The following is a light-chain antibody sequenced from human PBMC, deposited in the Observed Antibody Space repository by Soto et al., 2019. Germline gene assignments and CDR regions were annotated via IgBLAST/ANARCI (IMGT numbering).Light chain of an antibody. CDR1: SSDVGGYNY. Sequence: QSALTQPASVSGSPGQSITISCTGTSSDVGGYNYVSWFQQHPGKAPKLMIYEVRRRPSGVSDRFSGSKSGNTASLTISGLQADDEADYYCNSHERSNIRVFGGGTKLTVL. CDR3: NSHERSNIRV. CDR2: EVR. V-gene: IGLV2-14*01. J-gene: IGLJ3*02.